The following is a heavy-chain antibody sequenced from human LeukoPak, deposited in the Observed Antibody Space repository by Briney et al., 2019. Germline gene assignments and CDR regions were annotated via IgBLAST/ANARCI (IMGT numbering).Heavy chain of an antibody. Sequence: SETLSLTCTVSGGSISSNRNHYWGWIRQPPGKGLEWIGRIYTSGSTNYNPSLKSRVTMSVDTSKNQFSLKLSSVTAADTAVYYCAGRLRYDFWSGYPSPLDYWGQGTLVTVSS. CDR1: GGSISSNRNHY. CDR2: IYTSGST. D-gene: IGHD3-3*01. CDR3: AGRLRYDFWSGYPSPLDY. V-gene: IGHV4-39*07. J-gene: IGHJ4*02.